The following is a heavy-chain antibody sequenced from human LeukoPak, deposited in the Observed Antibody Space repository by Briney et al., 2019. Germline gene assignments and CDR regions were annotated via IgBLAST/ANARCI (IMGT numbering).Heavy chain of an antibody. CDR2: INPNNGNR. V-gene: IGHV1-18*01. CDR1: GYTFTNLG. CDR3: ARSYFPPPPGRVPNFDV. Sequence: ASVKVSCKASGYTFTNLGISWVRQAPGQGLEWMGWINPNNGNRNYAQNFQGRVSMTTDTSTSTAYMELRSLRSDDTAMYYCARSYFPPPPGRVPNFDVWGQGTSVTVS. J-gene: IGHJ3*01. D-gene: IGHD2/OR15-2a*01.